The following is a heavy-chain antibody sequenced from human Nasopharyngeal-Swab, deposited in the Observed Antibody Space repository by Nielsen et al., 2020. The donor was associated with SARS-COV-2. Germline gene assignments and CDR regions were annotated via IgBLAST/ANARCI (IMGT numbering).Heavy chain of an antibody. Sequence: SLKISCSASGFNFTSYAIHCVRQPPGKGLEWVAVVSYDGTNTFYADSVKGRFAISRDNSKSTVSLQMNSLRSEDTAVYYCAKDRGGRSLDSWGQGTLVTVSS. V-gene: IGHV3-30-3*02. CDR2: VSYDGTNT. CDR1: GFNFTSYA. D-gene: IGHD3-16*01. J-gene: IGHJ4*02. CDR3: AKDRGGRSLDS.